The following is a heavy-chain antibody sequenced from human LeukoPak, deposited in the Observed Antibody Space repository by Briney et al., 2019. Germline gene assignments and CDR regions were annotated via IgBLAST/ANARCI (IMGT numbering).Heavy chain of an antibody. Sequence: GESLKSSCKGSGYSFTSYWIGWVRQMPGKGLEWMGIIYPGDSDTRYSPSFQGQVTISADKSISTAYLQWSSLKASDTAMYYCARHPGSYGDYYYFYGMDVWGQGTTVTVSS. CDR3: ARHPGSYGDYYYFYGMDV. J-gene: IGHJ6*02. D-gene: IGHD4-17*01. V-gene: IGHV5-51*01. CDR1: GYSFTSYW. CDR2: IYPGDSDT.